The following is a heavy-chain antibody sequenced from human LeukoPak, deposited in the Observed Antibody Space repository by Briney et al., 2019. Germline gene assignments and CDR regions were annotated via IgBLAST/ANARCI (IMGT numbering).Heavy chain of an antibody. Sequence: NPSGTLSLTCAVSGGSISSSNWWSWVRQPPGKGLEWIGEIYHSGSTNYNPSLKSRVTISVDKSKNQFSLKLSSVTAADTAVYYCARGPEYSSPLPDYWGQGTLVTVSS. CDR1: GGSISSSNW. D-gene: IGHD6-6*01. V-gene: IGHV4-4*02. CDR3: ARGPEYSSPLPDY. CDR2: IYHSGST. J-gene: IGHJ4*02.